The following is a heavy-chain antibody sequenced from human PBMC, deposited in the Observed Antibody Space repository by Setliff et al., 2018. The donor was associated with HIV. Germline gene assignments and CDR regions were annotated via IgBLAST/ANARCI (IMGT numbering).Heavy chain of an antibody. CDR1: GASISSNSYY. J-gene: IGHJ4*02. CDR3: AREGDGIDF. CDR2: IYYNGNT. Sequence: SETLSLTCSVSGASISSNSYYWGWIRQPPGKGLEWVGSIYYNGNTYHNPSLKSRVTISVEASKTQISLELTAVTAADSAVYYCAREGDGIDFWGQGTLVTVSA. D-gene: IGHD2-21*02. V-gene: IGHV4-39*02.